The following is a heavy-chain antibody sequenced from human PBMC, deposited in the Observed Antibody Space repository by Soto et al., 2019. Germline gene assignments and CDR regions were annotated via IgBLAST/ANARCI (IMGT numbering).Heavy chain of an antibody. CDR1: GHTLTEFS. CDR2: INPNSGGT. V-gene: IGHV1-2*02. Sequence: ASVKVSCKISGHTLTEFSIHWVRQAPGQGLEWMGWINPNSGGTNYAQKFQGRVTMTRDTSISTAYMELSRLRSDDTAVYYCARDSDQFKTTDYWGQGALVTVSS. D-gene: IGHD6-25*01. CDR3: ARDSDQFKTTDY. J-gene: IGHJ4*02.